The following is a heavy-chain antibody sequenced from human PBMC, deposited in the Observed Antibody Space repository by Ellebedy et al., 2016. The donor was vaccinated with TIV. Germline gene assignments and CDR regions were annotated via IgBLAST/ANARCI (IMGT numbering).Heavy chain of an antibody. V-gene: IGHV1-2*02. J-gene: IGHJ6*02. CDR2: INPNSGGT. CDR1: GYTFTGYY. Sequence: ASVKVSCKASGYTFTGYYMHWVRQAPGQGLEWMGWINPNSGGTNYAQKFQGRLTMTRDTSTRTFYMEVSSLRFEDTAVYYCAKDSSYYGLDVWGQGTTVTVSS. CDR3: AKDSSYYGLDV.